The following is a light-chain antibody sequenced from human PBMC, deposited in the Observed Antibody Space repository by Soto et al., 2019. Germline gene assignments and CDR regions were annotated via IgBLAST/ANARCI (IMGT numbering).Light chain of an antibody. V-gene: IGKV3-15*01. CDR1: QSVTSN. CDR3: QQYYNWPPWT. J-gene: IGKJ1*01. CDR2: DAS. Sequence: EIVMTQSPATLSLSPGERATLSCRTSQSVTSNFDWYQLKPGQDPRRLIYDASSRSTGTPARLSGSGAGKEFTRPISSRLSEDDAVYYYQQYYNWPPWTFGQGTKVEI.